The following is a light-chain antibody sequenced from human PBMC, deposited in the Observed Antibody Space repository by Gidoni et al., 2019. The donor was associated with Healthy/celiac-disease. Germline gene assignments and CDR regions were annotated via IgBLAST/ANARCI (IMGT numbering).Light chain of an antibody. CDR3: PQYDNRPPILGGE. J-gene: IGKJ5*01. CDR1: QAISNY. CDR2: DAS. Sequence: DIPMTQSPSSLSASVGDRVTITCQASQAISNYLNWYQQKPGKAPKLLIYDASNLETGVPSRFSGSGPGTDFTFTISCLQPEDIATYYCPQYDNRPPILGGEFGQGTRLEIK. V-gene: IGKV1-33*01.